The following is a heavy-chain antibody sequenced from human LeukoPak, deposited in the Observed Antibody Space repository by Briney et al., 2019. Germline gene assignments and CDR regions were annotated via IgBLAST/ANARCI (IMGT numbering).Heavy chain of an antibody. J-gene: IGHJ5*02. CDR2: IYYSGST. CDR3: ARDSGSYPNWFDP. D-gene: IGHD1-26*01. V-gene: IGHV4-59*01. Sequence: SETLSLTCTVSGGSISSYYWSWIRQPPGNGLEWIGYIYYSGSTNYNPSLKSRVTISVDTSKNQFSLKLSSVTAADTAVYYCARDSGSYPNWFDPWGQGTLVTVSS. CDR1: GGSISSYY.